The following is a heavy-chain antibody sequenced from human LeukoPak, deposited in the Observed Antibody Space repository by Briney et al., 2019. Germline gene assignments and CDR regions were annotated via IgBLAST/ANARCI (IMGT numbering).Heavy chain of an antibody. J-gene: IGHJ3*02. V-gene: IGHV4-39*02. D-gene: IGHD3-22*01. Sequence: SETLSLTCSVSGGTISTSLYYWGGIRQPPGKGQEWIGSLCYSERPYYHQDLKSRVTSPIETSKNQFSLLLTSVAPADAALYYCARESSGFDAFDIWGQGTMVTVSS. CDR1: GGTISTSLYY. CDR2: LCYSERP. CDR3: ARESSGFDAFDI.